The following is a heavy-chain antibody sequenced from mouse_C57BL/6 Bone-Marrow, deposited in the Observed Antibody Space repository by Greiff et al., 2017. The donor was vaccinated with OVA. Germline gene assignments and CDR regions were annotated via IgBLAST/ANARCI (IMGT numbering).Heavy chain of an antibody. V-gene: IGHV5-4*01. J-gene: IGHJ1*03. CDR2: ISDGGSYT. CDR1: GFTFSSYA. CDR3: ARDWYFDV. Sequence: EVHLVESGGGLVKPGGSLKLSCAASGFTFSSYAMSWVRQTPEKRLEWVATISDGGSYTYYPDNVQGRFTISRDNAKNNLYLQMSHLKSEDTAMYYCARDWYFDVWGTGTTVTVSS.